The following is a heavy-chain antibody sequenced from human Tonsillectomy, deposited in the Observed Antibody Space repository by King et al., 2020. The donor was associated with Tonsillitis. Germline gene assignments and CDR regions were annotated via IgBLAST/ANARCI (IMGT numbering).Heavy chain of an antibody. CDR3: ARYGYSRPSLYSYGSYYGMDV. J-gene: IGHJ6*02. CDR2: IYYSGST. V-gene: IGHV4-59*01. D-gene: IGHD5-18*01. Sequence: VQLQESGPGLVKPSETLSLTCTVSGGSISSYYWSWIRQPPGKGLEWIGYIYYSGSTNYNPSLKSRVTISVDTSKNQFSLKLSSVTAADTAVYYCARYGYSRPSLYSYGSYYGMDVWGQGTTVTVSS. CDR1: GGSISSYY.